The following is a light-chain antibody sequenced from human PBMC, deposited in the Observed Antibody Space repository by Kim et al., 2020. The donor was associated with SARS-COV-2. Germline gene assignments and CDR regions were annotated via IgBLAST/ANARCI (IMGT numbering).Light chain of an antibody. CDR3: GTWDDSLSAVV. V-gene: IGLV1-51*01. Sequence: GQKVIISCSGNSSNIGSNFVSWYSQRPGTAPKFVIYDNNKRPSGIPDRFSGSKSGTSATLGITGLQTGDEADYYCGTWDDSLSAVVFGGGTQLTVL. J-gene: IGLJ2*01. CDR1: SSNIGSNF. CDR2: DNN.